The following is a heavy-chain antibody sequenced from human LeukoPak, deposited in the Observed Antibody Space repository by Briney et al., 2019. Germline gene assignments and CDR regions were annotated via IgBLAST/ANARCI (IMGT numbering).Heavy chain of an antibody. Sequence: GGSLRLSCAASGFTFSSYSMNWVRQAAGKGLEWVSSISSSSSYIYYADSVKGRFTISSDNAKNSLYLQMNSLRAEDTAVYYCVRDRCSSTSCHDSPNWFDPWGQGTLVTVSS. CDR3: VRDRCSSTSCHDSPNWFDP. V-gene: IGHV3-21*01. J-gene: IGHJ5*02. D-gene: IGHD2-2*01. CDR2: ISSSSSYI. CDR1: GFTFSSYS.